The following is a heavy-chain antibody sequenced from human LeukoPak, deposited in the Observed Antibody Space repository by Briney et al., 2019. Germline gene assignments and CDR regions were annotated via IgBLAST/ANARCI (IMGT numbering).Heavy chain of an antibody. CDR1: GGSISSSSYY. V-gene: IGHV4-39*01. CDR3: ARGRYSSSSNGAFDI. CDR2: IYYSGST. J-gene: IGHJ3*02. D-gene: IGHD6-6*01. Sequence: SETLSLTCTVSGGSISSSSYYWGWIRQPPGKGLEWIGSIYYSGSTYYNPSLKSRVTISVDTSKNQFSLKLSSVTAADTAVYYCARGRYSSSSNGAFDIWGQGTMVTVSS.